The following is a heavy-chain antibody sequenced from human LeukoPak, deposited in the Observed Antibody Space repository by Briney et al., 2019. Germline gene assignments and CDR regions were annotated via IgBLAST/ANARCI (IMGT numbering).Heavy chain of an antibody. CDR2: IKQDGSEK. J-gene: IGHJ4*02. CDR1: GFTFSSYW. V-gene: IGHV3-7*01. CDR3: ARDYYGSGRPFDY. D-gene: IGHD3-10*01. Sequence: GGFLRLSCAASGFTFSSYWMSWVRQAPGKGLEWVANIKQDGSEKYYVDSVKGRFTISRDNAKNSLYLQMNSLRAEDTAVYYCARDYYGSGRPFDYWGQGTLVTVSS.